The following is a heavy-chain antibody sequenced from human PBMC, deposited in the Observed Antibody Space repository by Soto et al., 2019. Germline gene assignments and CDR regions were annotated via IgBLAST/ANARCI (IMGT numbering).Heavy chain of an antibody. V-gene: IGHV1-2*04. J-gene: IGHJ4*02. D-gene: IGHD5-12*01. CDR3: ARGQRDGYNYLLDY. CDR2: INPNSGGT. CDR1: GYTFTGYY. Sequence: APVKVSCKASGYTFTGYYMHWVRQAPGQGLEWMGWINPNSGGTNYAQKFQGWVTMTRDTSISTAYMELSRLRSDDTAVYYCARGQRDGYNYLLDYWGQGTLVTVSS.